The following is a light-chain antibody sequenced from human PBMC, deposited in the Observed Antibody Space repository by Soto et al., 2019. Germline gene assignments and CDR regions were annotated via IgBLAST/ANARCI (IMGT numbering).Light chain of an antibody. J-gene: IGLJ1*01. V-gene: IGLV2-23*02. CDR1: NSDIGNYNI. Sequence: QSVLTQPASVSGSPGQSITISCTGTNSDIGNYNIVSWYQQHPDKAPKLIIYEVTKRPSGVSNRFSGSKSGNTASLTISGLQAEDEGDYHCCSYASSSTYVFGTGTKVTVL. CDR2: EVT. CDR3: CSYASSSTYV.